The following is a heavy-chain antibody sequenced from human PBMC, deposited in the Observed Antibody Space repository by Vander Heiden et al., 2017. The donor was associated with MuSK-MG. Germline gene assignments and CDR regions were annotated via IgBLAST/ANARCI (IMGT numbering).Heavy chain of an antibody. J-gene: IGHJ4*02. CDR3: ARLDYYSGSGSPDY. Sequence: QLQLQESGPGLVKPSETLSLTCIVSGGSISSSNYYWGWIRQPPRKGLEWIGSILHGGSTYYNPSLKSRVTISVDTSKNQFSLKLSSVTAADTAVYYCARLDYYSGSGSPDYWGQGSLVTVSS. D-gene: IGHD3-10*01. V-gene: IGHV4-39*01. CDR1: GGSISSSNYY. CDR2: ILHGGST.